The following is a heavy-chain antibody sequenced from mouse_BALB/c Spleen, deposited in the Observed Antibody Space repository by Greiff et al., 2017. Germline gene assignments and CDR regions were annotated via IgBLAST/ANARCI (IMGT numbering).Heavy chain of an antibody. V-gene: IGHV2-6-7*01. CDR1: GFSLTGYG. CDR3: ARGGSSYAMDY. D-gene: IGHD1-1*01. CDR2: IWGDGST. J-gene: IGHJ4*01. Sequence: QVQLKESGPGLVAPSQSLSITCTVSGFSLTGYGVNWVRQPPGKGLEWLGMIWGDGSTDYNSALKSRLSISKDNSKSHVFLKMNSLQTDDTARYYCARGGSSYAMDYWGQGTSVTVSS.